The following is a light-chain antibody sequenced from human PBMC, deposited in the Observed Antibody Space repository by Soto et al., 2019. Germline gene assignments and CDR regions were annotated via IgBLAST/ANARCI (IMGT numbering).Light chain of an antibody. CDR1: ESVRNDY. J-gene: IGKJ2*01. CDR2: GAS. CDR3: HQYGYVPYT. Sequence: EIVLTQSPGTVSLSPGERISLSCRASESVRNDYLAWYQHKPGQAPKVLIYGASSRATGIPDRFSGSGSGTDFSLTISRLEPEDLAVYYCHQYGYVPYTFGQGTKVEIK. V-gene: IGKV3-20*01.